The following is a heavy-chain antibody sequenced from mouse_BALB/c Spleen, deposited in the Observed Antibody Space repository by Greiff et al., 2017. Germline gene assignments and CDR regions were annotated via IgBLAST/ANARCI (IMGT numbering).Heavy chain of an antibody. CDR1: GYTFTSYY. J-gene: IGHJ2*01. CDR3: TRGGIITTVRGYFDY. Sequence: VKLMESGAELVKPGASVKLSCKASGYTFTSYYMYWVKQRPGQGLEWIGEINPSNGGTNFNEKFKSKATLTVDKSSSTAYMQLSSLTSEDSAVYYCTRGGIITTVRGYFDYWGQGTTLTVSS. D-gene: IGHD1-1*01. V-gene: IGHV1S81*02. CDR2: INPSNGGT.